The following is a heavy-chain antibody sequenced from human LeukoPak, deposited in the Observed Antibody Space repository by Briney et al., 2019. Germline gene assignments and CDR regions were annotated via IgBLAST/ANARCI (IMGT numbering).Heavy chain of an antibody. CDR1: WLPLSTSGMC. Sequence: SGPALVKPTQTLTLSCTFSWLPLSTSGMCVSWIRQPRGKGLEWLALIDWDDDKYYSTSLKTRLTISKDTSKNQVVLTMTNMDPVDTATYYCARGRYYGSGRDFDYWGQGTLVTVSS. CDR3: ARGRYYGSGRDFDY. V-gene: IGHV2-70*01. D-gene: IGHD3-10*01. J-gene: IGHJ4*02. CDR2: IDWDDDK.